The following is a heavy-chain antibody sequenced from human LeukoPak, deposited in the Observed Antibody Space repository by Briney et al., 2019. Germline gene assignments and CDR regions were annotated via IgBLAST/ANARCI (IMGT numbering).Heavy chain of an antibody. Sequence: ASVKASCKASGYTFSGYYIHWVRQAPGQQLEWMRWINPNSGDTHYAQKFQGRVTMTRATSSSTAYMDLNSLISDDTAVYYCARVQYQLLFEGNWFDPWGQGTLVTVSS. CDR2: INPNSGDT. CDR1: GYTFSGYY. V-gene: IGHV1-2*02. J-gene: IGHJ5*02. D-gene: IGHD2-2*01. CDR3: ARVQYQLLFEGNWFDP.